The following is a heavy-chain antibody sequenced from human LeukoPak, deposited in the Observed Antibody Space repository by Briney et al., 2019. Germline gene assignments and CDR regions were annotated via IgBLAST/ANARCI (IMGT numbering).Heavy chain of an antibody. CDR3: ARDRSDRLAVAGTSAFDY. J-gene: IGHJ4*02. Sequence: GGSLRLSCAASGFTFSSYSMNWVRQAPGKWLEWVPSISSSSSYIYYADSVKGRFTISRDNAKNSLYLQMNSLRAEDTAVYYCARDRSDRLAVAGTSAFDYWGQGTLVTVST. CDR1: GFTFSSYS. V-gene: IGHV3-21*01. CDR2: ISSSSSYI. D-gene: IGHD6-19*01.